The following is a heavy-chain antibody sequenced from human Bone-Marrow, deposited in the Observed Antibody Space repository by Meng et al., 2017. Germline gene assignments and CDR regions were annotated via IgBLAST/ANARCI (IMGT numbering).Heavy chain of an antibody. D-gene: IGHD6-13*01. CDR2: IYYSGST. CDR1: GGSVSSGSYY. J-gene: IGHJ5*02. CDR3: ARVGRPIAAAGITWFDP. V-gene: IGHV4-61*01. Sequence: SETLSLTCTVSGGSVSSGSYYWSWIRQPPGKGLEWIGYIYYSGSTNYNPSLKSRVTISVDTSKNQFSLKLSSVTAADTAVYYCARVGRPIAAAGITWFDPWGQGTLVTVSS.